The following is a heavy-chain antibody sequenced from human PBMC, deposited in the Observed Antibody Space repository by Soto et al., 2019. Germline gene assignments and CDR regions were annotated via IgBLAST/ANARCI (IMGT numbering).Heavy chain of an antibody. CDR3: AREAGAGSAGFQTLDV. D-gene: IGHD3-10*01. CDR2: AGDT. J-gene: IGHJ6*02. V-gene: IGHV3-13*01. Sequence: AGDTYYPDSMRGRFIISRDNAKNSLYLQMNNLGAGDTAVYYCAREAGAGSAGFQTLDVWGQGTTVTVSS.